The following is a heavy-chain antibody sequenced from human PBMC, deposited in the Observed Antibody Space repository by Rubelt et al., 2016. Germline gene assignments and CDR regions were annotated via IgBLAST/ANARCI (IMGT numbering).Heavy chain of an antibody. V-gene: IGHV3-48*03. D-gene: IGHD5-12*01. CDR2: ISSSGSTI. CDR1: GFTFSSYE. Sequence: EVQLVESGGGLVQPGGSLRLSCAASGFTFSSYEMNWVRQAPGKGLEWVSSISSSGSTIYYADVVKGRFTISRDNAKNSLYLQMNSLRAEDTAVYYCARSDIVATITDYWGQGTLVTVSS. J-gene: IGHJ4*02. CDR3: ARSDIVATITDY.